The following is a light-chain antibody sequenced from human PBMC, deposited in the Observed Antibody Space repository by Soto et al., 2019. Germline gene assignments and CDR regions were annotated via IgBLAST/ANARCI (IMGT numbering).Light chain of an antibody. CDR1: SSDVGGYNY. V-gene: IGLV2-11*01. CDR3: CSYAGSYTLLV. Sequence: QSALTQPRSVSGSPGQSVTISCTGTSSDVGGYNYVSWYQQHPDKAPKLMIYDVSKRPSGVPDRFSGSKSGNTASLTISGLQAEDEADYYCCSYAGSYTLLVFGGGTKLTVL. CDR2: DVS. J-gene: IGLJ2*01.